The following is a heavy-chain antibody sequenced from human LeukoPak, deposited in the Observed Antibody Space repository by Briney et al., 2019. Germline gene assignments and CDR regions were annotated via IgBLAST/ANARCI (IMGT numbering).Heavy chain of an antibody. Sequence: SETLSLTCTVPGGSISSSSYYWGWIRQPPGKGLEWIGSIYYSGSTYYNPSLKSRVTISVDTSKNQFSLKLSSVTAADTAVYYCARHTTGGAFDIWGQGTMVTVSS. CDR2: IYYSGST. CDR1: GGSISSSSYY. CDR3: ARHTTGGAFDI. V-gene: IGHV4-39*01. J-gene: IGHJ3*02. D-gene: IGHD1-14*01.